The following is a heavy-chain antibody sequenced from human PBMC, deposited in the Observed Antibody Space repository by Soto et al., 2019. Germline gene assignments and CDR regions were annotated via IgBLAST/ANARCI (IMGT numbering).Heavy chain of an antibody. CDR1: GYTFTNYG. J-gene: IGHJ4*02. V-gene: IGHV1-18*01. CDR3: SRGPDPPYFDY. CDR2: INVYNGKT. Sequence: QVQLVQSGGEVAKPGASVKVSCKASGYTFTNYGINWVRQAPGLGLEWMGWINVYNGKTNYAQKFQARVTMTTDTSTNSVYMALRSLRSDDTAVYYCSRGPDPPYFDYWGQGTLVIVSS.